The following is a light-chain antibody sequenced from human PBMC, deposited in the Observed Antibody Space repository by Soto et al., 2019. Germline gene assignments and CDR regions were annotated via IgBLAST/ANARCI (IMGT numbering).Light chain of an antibody. Sequence: QSVLTQPPSASGSPGQSVTISCTGTSSDVGGYNYVSWYQQYPGKAPKVMVSEVSKRPSGVPDRFSGSKSGNTASLTVSGLQAEDEADYYCSSYAGSNNGVFGGGTTLTVL. J-gene: IGLJ3*02. CDR1: SSDVGGYNY. CDR3: SSYAGSNNGV. V-gene: IGLV2-8*01. CDR2: EVS.